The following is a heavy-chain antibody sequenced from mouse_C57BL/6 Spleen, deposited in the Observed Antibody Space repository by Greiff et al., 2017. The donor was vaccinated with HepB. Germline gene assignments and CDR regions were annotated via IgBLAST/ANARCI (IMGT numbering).Heavy chain of an antibody. Sequence: EVKLVESGGGLVQPGGSLKLSCAASGFTFSDYYMYWVRQTPEKRLEWVAYISNGGGSTYYPDTVKGRFTISRDNAKNTLYLQMSRLKSEDTAMYYCARLPPGGYYEDYYAMDYWGQGTSVTVSS. J-gene: IGHJ4*01. CDR2: ISNGGGST. CDR3: ARLPPGGYYEDYYAMDY. CDR1: GFTFSDYY. D-gene: IGHD2-3*01. V-gene: IGHV5-12*01.